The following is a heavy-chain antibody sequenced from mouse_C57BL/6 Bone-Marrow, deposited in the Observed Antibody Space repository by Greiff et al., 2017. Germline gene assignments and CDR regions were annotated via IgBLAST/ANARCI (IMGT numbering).Heavy chain of an antibody. D-gene: IGHD1-1*01. J-gene: IGHJ1*03. V-gene: IGHV1-61*01. CDR1: GYTFTSYW. CDR2: IYPSDSET. CDR3: ARWGTTVDWYFDV. Sequence: QVQLQQPGAELVRPGSSVKLSCKASGYTFTSYWMDWVKQRPGQGLEWIGNIYPSDSETHYNQKFKDKATLTVDKSSSTAYMQLSSLTSEDSAVYCCARWGTTVDWYFDVWGTGTTVTVSS.